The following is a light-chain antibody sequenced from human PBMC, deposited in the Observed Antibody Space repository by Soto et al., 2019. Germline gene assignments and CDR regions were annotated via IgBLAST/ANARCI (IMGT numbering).Light chain of an antibody. V-gene: IGLV2-8*02. J-gene: IGLJ1*01. Sequence: QSALTQPPSASRSPGQSVTISCNGTSSDVGGYNYVSWYQQHPGKAPKLMIYEVSKRPSGVPDRFSGSKSGNTASLTVSGLQAEDEADYYCSSYVGSNNLYVFGTGTKVTVL. CDR2: EVS. CDR3: SSYVGSNNLYV. CDR1: SSDVGGYNY.